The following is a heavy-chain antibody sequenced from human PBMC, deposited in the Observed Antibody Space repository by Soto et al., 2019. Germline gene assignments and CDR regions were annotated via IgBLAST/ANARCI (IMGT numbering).Heavy chain of an antibody. CDR1: GGTFSSYA. CDR2: IIPIFGTA. D-gene: IGHD3-22*01. V-gene: IGHV1-69*13. CDR3: ARAVRSGYYPHFDY. Sequence: ASVKVSCKASGGTFSSYAISWVRQAPGQGLEWMGGIIPIFGTANYAQKFQGRVTITADESTSTAYMELSSLRSEDTAVYYCARAVRSGYYPHFDYWGQGTLVTVSS. J-gene: IGHJ4*02.